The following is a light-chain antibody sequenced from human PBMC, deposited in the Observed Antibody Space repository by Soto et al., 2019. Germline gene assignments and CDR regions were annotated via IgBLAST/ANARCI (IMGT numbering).Light chain of an antibody. Sequence: EIVMTQSPATLSVSPGERATLSCRASQSVSSNLAWYQQKPGQAPRPLIYGASTRATGIPARFSGSGSGTEFTLTISSLQSEDFAVYYCQQYNNWPLTFGGGTKVEMK. V-gene: IGKV3-15*01. J-gene: IGKJ4*01. CDR3: QQYNNWPLT. CDR1: QSVSSN. CDR2: GAS.